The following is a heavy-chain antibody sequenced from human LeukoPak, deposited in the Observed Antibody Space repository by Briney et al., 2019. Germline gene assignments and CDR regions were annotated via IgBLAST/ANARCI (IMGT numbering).Heavy chain of an antibody. D-gene: IGHD4-17*01. Sequence: PGGSLRLSCAASGFSFNDYSMNWVRQAPGKGPEWVSYISGGRTTRYADSVRGRFTISRDNAKNSLYLQMHSLRDEDTAVYYCARDYAFAFDVWGQGTKVTVAS. CDR1: GFSFNDYS. J-gene: IGHJ3*01. V-gene: IGHV3-48*02. CDR2: ISGGRTT. CDR3: ARDYAFAFDV.